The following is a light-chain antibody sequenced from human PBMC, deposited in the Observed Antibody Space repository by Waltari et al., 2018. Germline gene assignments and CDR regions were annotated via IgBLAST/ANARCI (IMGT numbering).Light chain of an antibody. CDR3: NSYTRKNSLVV. CDR2: DVS. V-gene: IGLV2-14*04. J-gene: IGLJ2*01. Sequence: GSPGRSITISCTGTSSDVGAYKYVSWYQQHPGKAPKLMIYDVSQRPSGVSNRFSGAKSGNTASLTISGLQAEDEADYYCNSYTRKNSLVVFGGGTKLTVL. CDR1: SSDVGAYKY.